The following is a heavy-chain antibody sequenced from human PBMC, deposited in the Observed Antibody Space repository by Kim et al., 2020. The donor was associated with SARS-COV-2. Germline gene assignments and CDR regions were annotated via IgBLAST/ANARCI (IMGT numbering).Heavy chain of an antibody. Sequence: STYYNPSLKSRVTISVDTSKNQFSLKLSSVTAADTAVYYCARGAMVIFDYWGQGTLVTVSS. CDR2: ST. D-gene: IGHD5-18*01. CDR3: ARGAMVIFDY. V-gene: IGHV4-31*02. J-gene: IGHJ4*02.